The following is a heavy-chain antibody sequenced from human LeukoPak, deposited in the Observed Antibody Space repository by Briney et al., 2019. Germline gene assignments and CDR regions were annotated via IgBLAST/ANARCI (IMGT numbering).Heavy chain of an antibody. Sequence: SGGSLRLSCAASGFTFSSYWMSWVRQAPGKGLEWVANIKQDGSEKYYVDSVKGRFTIPRDNAKNSLYLQMNSLRAEDTAVYYCASSMLPYYYGMDVWGQGTTVTVSS. V-gene: IGHV3-7*03. D-gene: IGHD2-15*01. CDR2: IKQDGSEK. CDR3: ASSMLPYYYGMDV. J-gene: IGHJ6*02. CDR1: GFTFSSYW.